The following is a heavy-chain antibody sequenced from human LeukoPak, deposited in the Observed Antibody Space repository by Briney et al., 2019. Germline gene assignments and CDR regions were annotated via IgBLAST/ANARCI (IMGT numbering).Heavy chain of an antibody. D-gene: IGHD6-19*01. CDR2: ISSSSSYI. J-gene: IGHJ4*02. V-gene: IGHV3-21*01. CDR1: GFTFSSYS. CDR3: ARDFRSPGIAVAGTIDY. Sequence: PGGSLRLSCAASGFTFSSYSMNWVRQAPGKGLEWVSSISSSSSYIYYADSVKGRFTISRDNAKNSPYLQMNSLRAEDTAVYYCARDFRSPGIAVAGTIDYWGQGTLVTVSS.